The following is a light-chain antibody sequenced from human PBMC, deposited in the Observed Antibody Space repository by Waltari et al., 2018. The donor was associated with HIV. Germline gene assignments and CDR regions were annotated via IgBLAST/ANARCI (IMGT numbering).Light chain of an antibody. CDR1: SGHSNYA. Sequence: QLVLTQSPSASASLRAPVKLTCTLSSGHSNYAIAWHQHQPETGPRYLMRLNSDGSYLQGDGIPDRVSGSSSGAERYLIISSPQSEDEADYYCQTWTTGIVLFGGGTKLTVL. CDR2: LNSDGSY. J-gene: IGLJ2*01. V-gene: IGLV4-69*01. CDR3: QTWTTGIVL.